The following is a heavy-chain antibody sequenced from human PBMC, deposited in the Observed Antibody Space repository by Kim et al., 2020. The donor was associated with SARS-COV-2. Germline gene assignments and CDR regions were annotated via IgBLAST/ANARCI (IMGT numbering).Heavy chain of an antibody. Sequence: GSNKYYADSVKGRFTISRDNSKNTLYLQMNSLRAEDTAVYYCARDPPDYWGQGTLVTVSS. CDR2: GSNK. J-gene: IGHJ4*02. CDR3: ARDPPDY. V-gene: IGHV3-33*01.